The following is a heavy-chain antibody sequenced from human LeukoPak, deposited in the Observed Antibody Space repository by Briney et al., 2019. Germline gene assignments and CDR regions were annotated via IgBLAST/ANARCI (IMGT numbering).Heavy chain of an antibody. V-gene: IGHV3-30*18. J-gene: IGHJ6*02. D-gene: IGHD6-13*01. CDR1: GFTFSSYG. CDR2: ISYDGSNK. Sequence: PGGSLRLSCAASGFTFSSYGMHWVRQAPGKGPEWVAVISYDGSNKYYAGSVKGRFTISRDNSKNTLYLQMNSLRAEDTAVYYCAKVPAAGIYYYYGMDVWGQGTTVTVSS. CDR3: AKVPAAGIYYYYGMDV.